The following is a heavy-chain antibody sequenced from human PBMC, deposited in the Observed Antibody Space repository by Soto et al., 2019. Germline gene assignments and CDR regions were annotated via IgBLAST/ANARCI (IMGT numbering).Heavy chain of an antibody. V-gene: IGHV3-74*01. CDR3: ARGGAMGADY. CDR2: IYFDGITT. D-gene: IGHD1-26*01. J-gene: IGHJ4*02. CDR1: GFTFNTHW. Sequence: VGSLRLSCTASGFTFNTHWMHWVRQAPGKGLVWVSRIYFDGITTNYADSVKGRLTVSRDNAKNTVYLHVNTLRDEDTAVYYCARGGAMGADYWGQGTLVTVSS.